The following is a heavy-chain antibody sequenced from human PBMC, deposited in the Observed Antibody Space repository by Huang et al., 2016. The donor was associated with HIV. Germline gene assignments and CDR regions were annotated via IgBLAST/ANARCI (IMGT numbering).Heavy chain of an antibody. V-gene: IGHV1-69*13. CDR3: ARDFVDDTPAFFDF. CDR1: GGTFSKYA. D-gene: IGHD3-9*01. Sequence: QVQLVQSGAEVKKPGSSVKVSCKASGGTFSKYAISWVRQAPGQGLERMGGFNPVIGRPTYAQDVQGRATIIADESMTAVYLELSSLRSEDAAVYYCARDFVDDTPAFFDFWGQGTLVTVSS. J-gene: IGHJ4*02. CDR2: FNPVIGRP.